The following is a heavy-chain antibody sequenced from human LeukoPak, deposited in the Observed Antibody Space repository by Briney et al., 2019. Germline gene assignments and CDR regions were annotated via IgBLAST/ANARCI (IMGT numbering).Heavy chain of an antibody. V-gene: IGHV3-11*01. CDR1: GFTFCDFY. CDR2: IISSGRTI. CDR3: ASRPHEWSIDVLP. J-gene: IGHJ5*02. D-gene: IGHD3-3*01. Sequence: GGSLTLSCAASGFTFCDFYMRCIRPAPGKGRVWVSYIISSGRTIYYADSVKGRFTISRDNAMNLRYLKMNSMGAEDTAVYYCASRPHEWSIDVLPWGQGTLVTVGS.